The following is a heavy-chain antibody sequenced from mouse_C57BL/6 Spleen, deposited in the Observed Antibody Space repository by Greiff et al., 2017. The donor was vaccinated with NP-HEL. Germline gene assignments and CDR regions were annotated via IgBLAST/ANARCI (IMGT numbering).Heavy chain of an antibody. D-gene: IGHD2-1*01. Sequence: QVQLQQPGAELVRPGSSVKLSCKASGYTFTSYWMDWVKQRPGQGLEWIGNIYPSDSETHYNQKFKDKATLTVDKSSSTAYMQLSSLTSEDAAVYYCARKDYGNSFDYWGQGTTLTVAS. V-gene: IGHV1-61*01. CDR2: IYPSDSET. CDR3: ARKDYGNSFDY. J-gene: IGHJ2*01. CDR1: GYTFTSYW.